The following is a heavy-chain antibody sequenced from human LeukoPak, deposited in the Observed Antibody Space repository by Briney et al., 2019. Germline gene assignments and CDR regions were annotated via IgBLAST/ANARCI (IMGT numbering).Heavy chain of an antibody. D-gene: IGHD1-26*01. V-gene: IGHV4-34*01. CDR3: ARDRIVGATTGDFDY. J-gene: IGHJ4*02. CDR2: INHSGGT. Sequence: SETLSLTCAVYGGSFSGYYWSWIRQPPGKGLEWIGEINHSGGTNYNPSLKSRVTISVDTSKNQFSLKLSSVTAADTAVYYCARDRIVGATTGDFDYWGQGTLVTVSS. CDR1: GGSFSGYY.